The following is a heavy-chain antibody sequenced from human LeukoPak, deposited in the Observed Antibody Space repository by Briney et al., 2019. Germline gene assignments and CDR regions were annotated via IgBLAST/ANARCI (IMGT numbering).Heavy chain of an antibody. CDR1: GYTFTSHG. Sequence: ASVKVSCKASGYTFTSHGISWVRQAPGQGLEWMGWISAYNGNTNYAQKLQGRVTMTTDTSTSTAYMELRSLRSDDTAVYYCARDFESGFWSGYYSSWFDPWGQGTLVTVSS. CDR3: ARDFESGFWSGYYSSWFDP. J-gene: IGHJ5*02. CDR2: ISAYNGNT. D-gene: IGHD3-3*01. V-gene: IGHV1-18*01.